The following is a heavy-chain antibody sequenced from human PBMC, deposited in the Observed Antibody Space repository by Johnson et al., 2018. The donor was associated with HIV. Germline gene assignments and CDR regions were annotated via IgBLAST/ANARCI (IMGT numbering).Heavy chain of an antibody. J-gene: IGHJ3*02. CDR3: AREKSYYYDSSGYPDTFDI. D-gene: IGHD3-22*01. Sequence: QVYLVESGGGVVQPGRSQRLSCAASGFTFSSYAMNWVRQAPGKGLEWVAVLSYDGSNTYYADSVKGRFTISRDNSKNTLYLQMNSLRAEDTAVYYCAREKSYYYDSSGYPDTFDIWGQGTMVIVSS. CDR2: LSYDGSNT. V-gene: IGHV3-30-3*01. CDR1: GFTFSSYA.